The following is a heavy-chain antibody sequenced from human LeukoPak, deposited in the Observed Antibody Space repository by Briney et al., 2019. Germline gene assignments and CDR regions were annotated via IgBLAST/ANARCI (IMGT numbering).Heavy chain of an antibody. CDR1: GGSFSGYY. Sequence: SETLSLTCAVYGGSFSGYYWSWIRQPPGKGLEWIGEINHSGSTNYNPSLKSRVTISVDTSKNQFSLKLSSVTAADTAVYYCARGQYSSRGYYYYYMDVWGKGTTVTVSS. CDR3: ARGQYSSRGYYYYYMDV. D-gene: IGHD6-13*01. CDR2: INHSGST. J-gene: IGHJ6*03. V-gene: IGHV4-34*01.